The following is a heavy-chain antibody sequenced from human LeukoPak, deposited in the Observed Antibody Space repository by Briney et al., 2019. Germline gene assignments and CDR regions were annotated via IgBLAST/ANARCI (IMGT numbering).Heavy chain of an antibody. Sequence: GGSLRLSCAASGFTFDDYAMHWVRQAPGKGLEWVSGISWNSGSIGYADSVKGRFTISRDNAKNSLYLQMNSLRAEDTALYYCAKSDYGDYAFSTLDYWGQGTLVTASS. V-gene: IGHV3-9*01. CDR2: ISWNSGSI. CDR3: AKSDYGDYAFSTLDY. CDR1: GFTFDDYA. D-gene: IGHD4-17*01. J-gene: IGHJ4*02.